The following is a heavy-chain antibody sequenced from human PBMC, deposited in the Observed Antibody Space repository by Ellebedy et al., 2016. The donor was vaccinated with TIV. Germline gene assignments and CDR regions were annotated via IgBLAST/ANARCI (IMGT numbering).Heavy chain of an antibody. J-gene: IGHJ6*02. CDR3: ASRVGRGYTYYYYYGMDV. Sequence: SVKVSXKASGGTFSSYAISWVRQAPGQGLEWMGGIIPIFGTANYAQKFQGRVTITADKSTSTAYMELSSLRSEDTAVYYCASRVGRGYTYYYYYGMDVWGQGTTVTVSS. CDR2: IIPIFGTA. V-gene: IGHV1-69*06. CDR1: GGTFSSYA. D-gene: IGHD3-22*01.